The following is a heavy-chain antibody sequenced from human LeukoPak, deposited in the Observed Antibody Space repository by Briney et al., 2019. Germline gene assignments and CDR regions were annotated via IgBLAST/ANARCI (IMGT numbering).Heavy chain of an antibody. V-gene: IGHV1-2*02. D-gene: IGHD1-26*01. Sequence: ASVKVSCKASGYTFTGYYIHWVRQAPGQGLEWMGWVIPNSGGTNYAQNFQGRVTMTRDTSISTAYMEVSRLTSDDTAVYYCAGGSVLWSLHIWGQGTMVTVSS. CDR1: GYTFTGYY. J-gene: IGHJ3*02. CDR2: VIPNSGGT. CDR3: AGGSVLWSLHI.